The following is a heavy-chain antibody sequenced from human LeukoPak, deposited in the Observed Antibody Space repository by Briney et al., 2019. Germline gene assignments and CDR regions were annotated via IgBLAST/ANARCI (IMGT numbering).Heavy chain of an antibody. CDR2: INPSGGST. D-gene: IGHD2-2*02. CDR1: GYIFASSY. Sequence: GASVKVSCKASGYIFASSYMHWMRQAPGQGLEWMGIINPSGGSTSYAQRFQGRVTMTRDTSTSTVYMELSSLRSEDTAVYYCARGPPSCYICYFDYWGQGTLVTVSS. CDR3: ARGPPSCYICYFDY. J-gene: IGHJ4*02. V-gene: IGHV1-46*01.